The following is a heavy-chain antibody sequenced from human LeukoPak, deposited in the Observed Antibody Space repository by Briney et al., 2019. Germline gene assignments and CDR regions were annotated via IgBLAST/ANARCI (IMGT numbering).Heavy chain of an antibody. CDR2: IIPILGIA. D-gene: IGHD1-20*01. CDR3: ARRITGTRTEY. V-gene: IGHV1-69*04. J-gene: IGHJ4*02. CDR1: GGTFSSYA. Sequence: ASVKVSCKASGGTFSSYAISWVRQAPGQGLEWMGRIIPILGIANYAQKFQGRVTITADKSTSTAYMELSSLRSEDTAVYYCARRITGTRTEYWGQGTLVTVSS.